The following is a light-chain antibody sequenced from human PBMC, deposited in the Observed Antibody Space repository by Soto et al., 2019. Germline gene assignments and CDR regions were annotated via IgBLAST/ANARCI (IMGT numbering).Light chain of an antibody. CDR2: EVS. Sequence: QSALTQPPSASRSPGQSVTLSCTGTSSDVGGYNYVSWYQQHPGKAPKLMIYEVSKRPSGVPDRFSGSKSGNTASLTVSGLQAEDEAEYYCSSYAGSNNLVFGGGTKLTVL. CDR1: SSDVGGYNY. V-gene: IGLV2-8*02. CDR3: SSYAGSNNLV. J-gene: IGLJ2*01.